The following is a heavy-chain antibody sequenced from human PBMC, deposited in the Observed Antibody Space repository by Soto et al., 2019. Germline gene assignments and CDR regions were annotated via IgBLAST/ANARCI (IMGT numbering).Heavy chain of an antibody. J-gene: IGHJ6*02. CDR1: GGSISSSSYY. CDR2: IYYSGST. V-gene: IGHV4-39*01. CDR3: ARNNWNYEYYYYYYGMDV. Sequence: KPSETLSLTCTVSGGSISSSSYYWVWIRQPPGKGLEWIGSIYYSGSTYYNPSLKSRVTISVDTSKNQFSLKLSSVTAADTAVYYCARNNWNYEYYYYYYGMDVWGQGTTVTVSS. D-gene: IGHD1-7*01.